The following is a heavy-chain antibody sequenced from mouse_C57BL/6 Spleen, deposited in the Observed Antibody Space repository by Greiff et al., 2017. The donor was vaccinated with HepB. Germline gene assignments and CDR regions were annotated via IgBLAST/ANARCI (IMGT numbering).Heavy chain of an antibody. CDR2: IRSGSITI. V-gene: IGHV5-17*01. J-gene: IGHJ2*01. Sequence: EVKLMESGGGLLRPGGSLKPPCAASGFLSSDYELHGVRQAPERGLEWVAYIRSGSITIYYADTVKGRFTISRDNAKNTLFLQMTSLRSEDTAMYYCATVGYGYYFDYWGQGTTLTVSS. CDR1: GFLSSDYE. D-gene: IGHD1-1*02. CDR3: ATVGYGYYFDY.